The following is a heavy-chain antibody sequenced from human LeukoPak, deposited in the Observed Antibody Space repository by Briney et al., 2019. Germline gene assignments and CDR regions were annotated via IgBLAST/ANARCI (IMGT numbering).Heavy chain of an antibody. Sequence: SETLSLTCTVSGGSISSYYWSWIRQPPGKGLEWIGYIYYSGSTNYNPSLKSRVTISVDTSKNQFSLKLSSVTAADTAVYYCARLLYSSSWYAIDYWGQGTLVTVSS. J-gene: IGHJ4*02. CDR2: IYYSGST. D-gene: IGHD6-13*01. V-gene: IGHV4-59*01. CDR3: ARLLYSSSWYAIDY. CDR1: GGSISSYY.